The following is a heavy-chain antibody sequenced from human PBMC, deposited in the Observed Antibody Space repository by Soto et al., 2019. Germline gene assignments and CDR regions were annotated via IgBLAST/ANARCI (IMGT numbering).Heavy chain of an antibody. J-gene: IGHJ4*02. Sequence: VQLVESGGGLVQPGRSLRLSCVASGFTFDSYAMHWVRQAPGKGLEWVSGISWNSGSIGYEDSVKGRFTISRDNDQNSLYLEMNSLRVEDTAFYYCVKDIHEQWLVSHFEYWGQGALVTVSS. CDR1: GFTFDSYA. V-gene: IGHV3-9*01. CDR3: VKDIHEQWLVSHFEY. CDR2: ISWNSGSI. D-gene: IGHD6-19*01.